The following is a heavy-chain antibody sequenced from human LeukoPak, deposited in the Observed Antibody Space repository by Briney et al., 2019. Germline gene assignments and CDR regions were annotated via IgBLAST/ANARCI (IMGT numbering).Heavy chain of an antibody. CDR3: ASSNPEGAFDI. Sequence: SETLSLTCTVSGGSISSYYWSWIRQPPGKGLEWIGCIYYSGSTNYNPSLKSRVTISVDTSKNQFSLKLSSVTAADTAVYYCASSNPEGAFDIWGQGTMVTVSS. CDR2: IYYSGST. CDR1: GGSISSYY. V-gene: IGHV4-59*08. J-gene: IGHJ3*02. D-gene: IGHD1-14*01.